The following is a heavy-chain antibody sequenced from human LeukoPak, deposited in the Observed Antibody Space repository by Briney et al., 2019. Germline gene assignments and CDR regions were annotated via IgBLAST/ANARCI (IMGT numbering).Heavy chain of an antibody. V-gene: IGHV3-7*04. CDR3: ARDRYYFDSSGHYSRSYYFDY. CDR1: GFTFSNYW. Sequence: SGGSLRLSCAASGFTFSNYWMTWVRQAPGKGLEWVANIKHDGGETSSVDSVKGRFTISRDNARNSLYLQMNSLRAEDTAVYHCARDRYYFDSSGHYSRSYYFDYWGQGTLVTVSS. CDR2: IKHDGGET. D-gene: IGHD3-22*01. J-gene: IGHJ4*02.